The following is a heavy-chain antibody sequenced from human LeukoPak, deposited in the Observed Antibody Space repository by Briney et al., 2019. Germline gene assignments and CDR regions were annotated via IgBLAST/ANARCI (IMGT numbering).Heavy chain of an antibody. CDR1: GFTFSSFW. Sequence: GGSLRLSCAASGFTFSSFWMSWVRQAPGKGLEWVANIKQEGSEKYYVDSVKGRFTISRDNAKSSLYLQMNSLRAEDTAAYYCATTTAGFDYWGQGTLVTVSS. CDR3: ATTTAGFDY. J-gene: IGHJ4*02. V-gene: IGHV3-7*03. D-gene: IGHD1-7*01. CDR2: IKQEGSEK.